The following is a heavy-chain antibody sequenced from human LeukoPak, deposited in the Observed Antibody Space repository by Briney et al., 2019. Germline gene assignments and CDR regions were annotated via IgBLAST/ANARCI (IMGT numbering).Heavy chain of an antibody. V-gene: IGHV4-30-2*01. CDR1: GGSISSGGYS. CDR2: IYHSGST. Sequence: SETLSLTCAVSGGSISSGGYSWSWIRQPPGKGLEWIGYIYHSGSTYYNPSLKSRVIISVDRSKNQFSLKLSSATAADTAVYYCARGGYSYALDYWGQGTLVTVSS. J-gene: IGHJ4*02. CDR3: ARGGYSYALDY. D-gene: IGHD5-18*01.